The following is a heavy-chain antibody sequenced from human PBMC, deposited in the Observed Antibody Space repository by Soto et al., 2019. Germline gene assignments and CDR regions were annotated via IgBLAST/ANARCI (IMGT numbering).Heavy chain of an antibody. CDR3: ARDYGDYSFFFDY. V-gene: IGHV4-59*01. CDR1: GGSITTYQ. CDR2: YSGFT. J-gene: IGHJ4*02. Sequence: SETLSLTCTVSGGSITTYQWSWIRQPPGKGLEWIGGYSGFTNYNPSLESRATISVDHSKNQFFLTLRSVTAADTAVYYCARDYGDYSFFFDYWGQGARVTVS. D-gene: IGHD4-17*01.